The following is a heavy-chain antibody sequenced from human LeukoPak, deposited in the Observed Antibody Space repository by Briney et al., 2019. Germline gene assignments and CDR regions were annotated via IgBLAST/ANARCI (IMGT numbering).Heavy chain of an antibody. D-gene: IGHD2-2*01. J-gene: IGHJ4*02. CDR3: AGAHLYCSSTSCYEALGY. CDR1: GYTFASYG. CDR2: FGAYNGNG. V-gene: IGHV1-18*04. Sequence: PLLKVSWKASGYTFASYGVSWVREAWGQWGEWIWWFGAYNGNGYCARRRQGRVTMTTDTSTSTAYMELRSLRSDDTAEYYCAGAHLYCSSTSCYEALGYWGQGTLVTVSS.